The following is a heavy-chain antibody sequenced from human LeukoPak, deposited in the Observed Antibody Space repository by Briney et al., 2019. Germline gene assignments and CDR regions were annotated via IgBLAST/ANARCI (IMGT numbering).Heavy chain of an antibody. V-gene: IGHV3-30*18. CDR3: AEGKGLLWFGELLESAFDI. Sequence: PGGSLRLSCAASGFTFSTYSMIWVRQAPGKGLEWVAVISYDGSNKYYADSVKGRFTISRDNSKNTLYLQMNSLRAEDTAVYYCAEGKGLLWFGELLESAFDIWGQGTMVTVSS. CDR1: GFTFSTYS. CDR2: ISYDGSNK. D-gene: IGHD3-10*01. J-gene: IGHJ3*02.